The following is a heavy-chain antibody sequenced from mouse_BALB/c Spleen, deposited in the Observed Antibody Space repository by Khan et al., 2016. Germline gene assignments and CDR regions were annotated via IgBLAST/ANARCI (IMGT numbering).Heavy chain of an antibody. CDR3: ARTFWYFDV. CDR2: INPDSSTI. Sequence: EVKLLESGGGLVQPGGSLKLSCAASGFNFSRYWMSWVRQAPGKGLEWIGEINPDSSTINYTPSLKDKFIISRDNANNTLYLQMSKVRSEDTALYYCARTFWYFDVWGAGTTVTVSS. CDR1: GFNFSRYW. J-gene: IGHJ1*01. V-gene: IGHV4-1*02.